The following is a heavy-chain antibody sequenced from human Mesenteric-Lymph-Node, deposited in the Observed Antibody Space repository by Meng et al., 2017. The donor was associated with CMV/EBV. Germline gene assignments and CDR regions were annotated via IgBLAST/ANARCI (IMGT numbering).Heavy chain of an antibody. D-gene: IGHD1-26*01. J-gene: IGHJ4*02. CDR2: INGDGSNT. Sequence: GGSLRLSCAASGFTFSNHWLHWVRQGPGKGLVWVSRINGDGSNTRSGDSVKGRFTISRDNAKNTLYLQMNSLRGEDTAVYYCASGSYSNVLDYWGQGTLVTVSS. CDR3: ASGSYSNVLDY. V-gene: IGHV3-74*01. CDR1: GFTFSNHW.